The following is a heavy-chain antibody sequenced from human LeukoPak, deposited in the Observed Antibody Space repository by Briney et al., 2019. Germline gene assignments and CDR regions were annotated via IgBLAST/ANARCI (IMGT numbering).Heavy chain of an antibody. CDR1: GFTFSNYW. D-gene: IGHD2-2*01. Sequence: GGSLRLSCAASGFTFSNYWMSWVRQAPGKGLEWVANIKQDGSEEYYVDSVKGRFTISRDNAKNSLYLQMNSLRAEDTAVYYCARVVPAAIAFDYWGQGTLVTVSS. CDR3: ARVVPAAIAFDY. CDR2: IKQDGSEE. V-gene: IGHV3-7*01. J-gene: IGHJ4*02.